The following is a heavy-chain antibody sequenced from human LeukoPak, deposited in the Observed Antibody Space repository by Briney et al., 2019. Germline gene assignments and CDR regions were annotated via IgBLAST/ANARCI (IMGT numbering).Heavy chain of an antibody. V-gene: IGHV1-18*01. CDR1: GYTFTSYG. D-gene: IGHD3-9*01. CDR2: ISAYNGNT. J-gene: IGHJ4*02. Sequence: ASVKFSCKASGYTFTSYGISWVRQAPGQGLEWMGWISAYNGNTNYAQKLQGRVTMTTDTSTSTAYMELRSLRSDDTAVYYCARDSRYFDWLLYGDYWGQGTPVTVSS. CDR3: ARDSRYFDWLLYGDY.